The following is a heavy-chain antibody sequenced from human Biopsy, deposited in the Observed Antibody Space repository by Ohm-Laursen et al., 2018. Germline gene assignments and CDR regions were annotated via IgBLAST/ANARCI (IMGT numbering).Heavy chain of an antibody. CDR1: GYSFSTYD. J-gene: IGHJ5*02. V-gene: IGHV1-8*01. CDR3: ARGYSRRVSIFEASIYWFDT. Sequence: GASVKVSCKASGYSFSTYDVNWVRQARGQGLEWMGWMIPSSGKTGYAQRFQGRVTLTMNTSISTAYMELSGLSSEDTAVYFCARGYSRRVSIFEASIYWFDTWGQGTLVTVSS. CDR2: MIPSSGKT. D-gene: IGHD6-6*01.